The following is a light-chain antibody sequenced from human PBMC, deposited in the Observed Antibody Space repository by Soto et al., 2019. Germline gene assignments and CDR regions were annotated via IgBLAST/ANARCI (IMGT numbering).Light chain of an antibody. J-gene: IGLJ3*02. Sequence: QSALTQPASVSGSPEQSITISCTGTRNDVGRYNLVSWYQQHPGKAPKVMIYEATKRLSGVSNRFSGSKSGNTASLTISGLQAEDEADYYCCAYAGSGTVVFGVGTKVTVL. CDR3: CAYAGSGTVV. CDR2: EAT. CDR1: RNDVGRYNL. V-gene: IGLV2-23*01.